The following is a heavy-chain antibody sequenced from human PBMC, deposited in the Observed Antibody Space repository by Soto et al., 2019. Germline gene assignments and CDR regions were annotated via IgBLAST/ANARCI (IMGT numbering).Heavy chain of an antibody. Sequence: GGSLRLSCAASGFTVSSNYMSWVRQAPGKGLEWVSYISLSGSTIYYADSVKGRFTISRDDAKNSLYLQMDSLRADDTAVYYCARESFSASPNFFDYWGQGTLVTVSS. V-gene: IGHV3-11*04. D-gene: IGHD3-3*02. CDR1: GFTVSSNY. J-gene: IGHJ4*02. CDR2: ISLSGSTI. CDR3: ARESFSASPNFFDY.